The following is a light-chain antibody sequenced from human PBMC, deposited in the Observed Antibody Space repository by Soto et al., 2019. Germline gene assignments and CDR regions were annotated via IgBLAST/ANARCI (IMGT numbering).Light chain of an antibody. CDR2: DTS. CDR3: LLSYSGARFVV. J-gene: IGLJ2*01. CDR1: TGAVTSGHY. Sequence: QAVVTQEPSLTVSPGGTVTLTCGSSTGAVTSGHYPYWFQQKPGQAPRTLIYDTSNKHSWTPARFSGSLLGGKVALTLSGAQPEDEAEYYCLLSYSGARFVVFGGGTKLTVL. V-gene: IGLV7-46*01.